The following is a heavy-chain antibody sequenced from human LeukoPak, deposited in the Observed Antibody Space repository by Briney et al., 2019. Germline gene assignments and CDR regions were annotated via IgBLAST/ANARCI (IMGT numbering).Heavy chain of an antibody. V-gene: IGHV3-74*01. CDR3: AKDPGYESWSPFWGGMDV. D-gene: IGHD3-16*01. CDR2: ITRDGSST. Sequence: PGWSLRLSCASSGFTFSSSWMHWVRQAPGKGLVWVSRITRDGSSTTYADSVKGRFTTSRDNAKNTLYLQMDSLRDDDTAVYYCAKDPGYESWSPFWGGMDVWGNGTTVIVSS. CDR1: GFTFSSSW. J-gene: IGHJ6*04.